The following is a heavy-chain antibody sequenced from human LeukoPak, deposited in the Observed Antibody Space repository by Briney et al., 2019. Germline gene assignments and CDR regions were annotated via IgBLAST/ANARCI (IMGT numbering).Heavy chain of an antibody. Sequence: ASVKVSCKASGYTFTNYGISWVRQAPGQGLEWMAWISPYDGNANYAQKLQGRVTMTTDTSTSTAYMELRSLRSDDTAMYYCARDCRSCSDNMYYFDYWGQGTLVTVSS. D-gene: IGHD2-15*01. J-gene: IGHJ4*02. V-gene: IGHV1-18*01. CDR2: ISPYDGNA. CDR3: ARDCRSCSDNMYYFDY. CDR1: GYTFTNYG.